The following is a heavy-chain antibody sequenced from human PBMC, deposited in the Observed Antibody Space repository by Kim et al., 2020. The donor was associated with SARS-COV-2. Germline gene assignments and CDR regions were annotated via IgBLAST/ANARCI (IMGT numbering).Heavy chain of an antibody. V-gene: IGHV3-30*04. CDR1: GFTFSSYA. Sequence: GGSLRLSCAASGFTFSSYAMHWVRQAPGKGLEWVAVISYDGSNKYYADSVKGRFTISRDNSKNTLYLQMNSLRAEDTAVYYCARDDSKGFDPWGQGTLVTVSS. D-gene: IGHD2-21*01. CDR2: ISYDGSNK. J-gene: IGHJ5*02. CDR3: ARDDSKGFDP.